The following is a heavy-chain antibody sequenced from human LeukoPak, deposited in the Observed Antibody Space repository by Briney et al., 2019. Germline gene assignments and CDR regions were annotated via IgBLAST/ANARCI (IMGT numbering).Heavy chain of an antibody. D-gene: IGHD2-15*01. CDR1: GDSISSYY. J-gene: IGHJ5*02. Sequence: SETLSLTCTVSGDSISSYYWSWLRQPPGKGLDWIASIYKSGSTNYNPSLKSRVTISVDTSKNQFSLKLSSVTAADTAVYYCAGEHHFGVVVVVAASGLDPWGQGTLVTVSS. CDR2: IYKSGST. V-gene: IGHV4-59*12. CDR3: AGEHHFGVVVVVAASGLDP.